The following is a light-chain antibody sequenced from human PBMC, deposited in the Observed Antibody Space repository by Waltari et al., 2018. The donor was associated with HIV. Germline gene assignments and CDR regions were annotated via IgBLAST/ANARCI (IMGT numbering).Light chain of an antibody. V-gene: IGLV1-47*01. CDR1: SSNIGSNY. CDR3: AAWDDSLSGWV. J-gene: IGLJ3*02. CDR2: RDN. Sequence: QSVLTQPPSASGTPGQSVTISCSGSSSNIGSNYVYWYHHFPGTTPQPLIYRDNSRPSGVPDRFSGSKSGTSASLAISGLRSEDEADYYCAAWDDSLSGWVFGGGTKLTVL.